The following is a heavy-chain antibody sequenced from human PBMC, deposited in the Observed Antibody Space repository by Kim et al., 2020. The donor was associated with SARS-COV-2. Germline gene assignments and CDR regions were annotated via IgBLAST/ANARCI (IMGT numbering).Heavy chain of an antibody. CDR2: IYYSGST. D-gene: IGHD3-3*01. Sequence: SETLSLTCTVSGGSISSGGYYWSWIRQHPGKGLEWIGYIYYSGSTYYNPSLKSRVTISVDTSKNQFSLKLSSVTAADTAVYYCARGHDLVPIDPWGQGTLVTVSS. CDR1: GGSISSGGYY. V-gene: IGHV4-31*03. J-gene: IGHJ5*02. CDR3: ARGHDLVPIDP.